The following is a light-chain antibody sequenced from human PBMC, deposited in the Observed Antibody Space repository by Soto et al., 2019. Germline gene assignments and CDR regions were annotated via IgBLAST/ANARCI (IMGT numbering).Light chain of an antibody. CDR2: GAS. J-gene: IGKJ1*01. V-gene: IGKV4-1*01. CDR3: QQYYSFPPT. CDR1: QSVLHSSNNKNY. Sequence: DIVMTQSVDSLAVSLGERATINCKYSQSVLHSSNNKNYLSWYQQKPGQPPELLIYGASTRESGVPDRFSGSGSGTDFALTISSLQAEDVAVYYCQQYYSFPPTFGQGTKVEIK.